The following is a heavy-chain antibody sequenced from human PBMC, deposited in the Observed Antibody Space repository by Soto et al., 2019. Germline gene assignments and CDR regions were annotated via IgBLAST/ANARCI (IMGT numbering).Heavy chain of an antibody. CDR3: ARVRSFYGYFEY. Sequence: ASVKVSCKASGYVFTGYYLSWVRQAPGQGLEWMGWINPNSGGTNSSQKFQGRVTMSRDTSINTAYMELSRLSTDDTAIYYCARVRSFYGYFEYWGQGNLVTVSS. D-gene: IGHD4-17*01. CDR1: GYVFTGYY. CDR2: INPNSGGT. V-gene: IGHV1-2*02. J-gene: IGHJ4*02.